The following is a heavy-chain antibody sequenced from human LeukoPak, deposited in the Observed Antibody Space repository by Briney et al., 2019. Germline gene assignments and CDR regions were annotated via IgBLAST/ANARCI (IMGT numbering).Heavy chain of an antibody. J-gene: IGHJ4*02. V-gene: IGHV3-66*01. CDR1: GYSFTSSW. CDR2: IYNSGST. CDR3: ARDRYIGGCLDY. Sequence: GESLKISCKASGYSFTSSWIGWVRQMPGKGLEWVAAIYNSGSTYYADSVKGRFTISRDNSKNTLYLQMNSLRAEDTAVYYCARDRYIGGCLDYWGQGTLVTVSS. D-gene: IGHD6-19*01.